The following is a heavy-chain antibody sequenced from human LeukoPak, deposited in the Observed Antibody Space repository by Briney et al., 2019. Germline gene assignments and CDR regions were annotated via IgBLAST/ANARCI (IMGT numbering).Heavy chain of an antibody. Sequence: ASVKVSCKASGGTFSSYAISWVRQAPGQGLEWMGRIIPIFGTANYAQKFRGRVTITTDESTSTAYMELSSLRSEDTAVYYCASRERSGSYQRYAFDIWGQGTMVTVSS. CDR1: GGTFSSYA. V-gene: IGHV1-69*05. D-gene: IGHD1-26*01. CDR2: IIPIFGTA. J-gene: IGHJ3*02. CDR3: ASRERSGSYQRYAFDI.